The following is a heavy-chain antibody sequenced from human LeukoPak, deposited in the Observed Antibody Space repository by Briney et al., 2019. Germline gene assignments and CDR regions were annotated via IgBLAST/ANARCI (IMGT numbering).Heavy chain of an antibody. Sequence: SETLSLTCTVSGGSVSSGSYYWSWIRQPPGKGLEWIGYIYYSGSTNYNPSLKSRVTISVDTSKNQFSLRLSSVTAADTAVYYCARQWNWDYGMDVWGQGTTVTVSS. J-gene: IGHJ6*02. CDR3: ARQWNWDYGMDV. CDR2: IYYSGST. CDR1: GGSVSSGSYY. D-gene: IGHD1-7*01. V-gene: IGHV4-61*01.